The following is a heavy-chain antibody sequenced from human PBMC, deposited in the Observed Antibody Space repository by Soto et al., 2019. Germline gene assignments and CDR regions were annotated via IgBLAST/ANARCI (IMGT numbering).Heavy chain of an antibody. Sequence: QVQLQESGPGLVKPSQTLSLTCTVSGGSISSGDYYWSWIRQHPGKGLEWIGYIYYSGSTYYNPSLKSRVTIAVDTSKNQFSLKLSSVTAADTAVYYCATYGSGTYKPTTFDYWGQGTLVTVSS. D-gene: IGHD3-10*01. CDR1: GGSISSGDYY. CDR3: ATYGSGTYKPTTFDY. CDR2: IYYSGST. J-gene: IGHJ4*02. V-gene: IGHV4-31*03.